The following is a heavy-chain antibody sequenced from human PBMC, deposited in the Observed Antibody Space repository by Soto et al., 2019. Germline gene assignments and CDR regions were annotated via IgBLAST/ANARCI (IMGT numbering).Heavy chain of an antibody. CDR2: ISGSGGST. CDR1: GFTFSSYA. J-gene: IGHJ4*02. Sequence: GGSLRLSCAASGFTFSSYAMSWVRQAPGKGLEWVSAISGSGGSTYYADSVKGRFTISRDNSKNTLYLQMNSLRAEDTAVYYCAKDLLWFGDTSAPFDYWGQGTLVTVSS. D-gene: IGHD3-10*01. V-gene: IGHV3-23*01. CDR3: AKDLLWFGDTSAPFDY.